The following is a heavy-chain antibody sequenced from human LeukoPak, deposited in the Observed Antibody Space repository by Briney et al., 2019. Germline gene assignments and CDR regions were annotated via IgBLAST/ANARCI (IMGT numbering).Heavy chain of an antibody. CDR3: ARDSNSYGSGATIDY. V-gene: IGHV3-33*08. J-gene: IGHJ4*02. Sequence: PGRSLRLSCAASGFTFSTYGMHWVRQAPGKGLEWLTDIWYDGSNKYYTDSVKGRFTISRDNSKNTLYLQMSSLRAEDTAVYYCARDSNSYGSGATIDYWGQGTLVTVSS. D-gene: IGHD3-10*01. CDR1: GFTFSTYG. CDR2: IWYDGSNK.